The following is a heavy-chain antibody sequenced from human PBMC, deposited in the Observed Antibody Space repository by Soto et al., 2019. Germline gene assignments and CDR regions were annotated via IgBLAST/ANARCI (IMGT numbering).Heavy chain of an antibody. CDR1: GFTFSTYT. J-gene: IGHJ4*02. CDR2: ISSGSSYI. CDR3: ASGATTVSTGVDY. D-gene: IGHD4-17*01. V-gene: IGHV3-21*01. Sequence: EVQLVESGGGLVKPGGSLRLSCAASGFTFSTYTMNWVRQAPGKGLEWVSSISSGSSYIYYADSVRGRFTISRDNPKNSLYLQMTGLKAEDTAVYFCASGATTVSTGVDYWGQGTLVTVSS.